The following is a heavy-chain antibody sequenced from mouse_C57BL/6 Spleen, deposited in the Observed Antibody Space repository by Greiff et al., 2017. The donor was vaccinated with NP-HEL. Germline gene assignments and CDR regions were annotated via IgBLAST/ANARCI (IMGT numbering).Heavy chain of an antibody. J-gene: IGHJ3*01. CDR3: ARRGTAQVFAY. V-gene: IGHV1-82*01. Sequence: VPLQESGPELVKPGASVKISCKASGYAFSSSWMNWVKQRPGQGLEWIGRIYPGDGDTNYNGKFTGKATLTADKSSSTAYMQLSSLTSEVSAVYFCARRGTAQVFAYWGQGTLVTVSA. D-gene: IGHD3-2*02. CDR2: IYPGDGDT. CDR1: GYAFSSSW.